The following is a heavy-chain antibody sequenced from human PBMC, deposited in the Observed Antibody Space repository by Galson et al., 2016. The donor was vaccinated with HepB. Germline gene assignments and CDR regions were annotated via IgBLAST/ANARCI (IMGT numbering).Heavy chain of an antibody. V-gene: IGHV3-73*01. J-gene: IGHJ4*02. D-gene: IGHD2-21*02. Sequence: SLRLSCAASGFTFSGSAMHWVRQASGKGLEWVGRIRSKANSYATAYAASVKGRFTITSDDSKNTAYLQMNSLKTEDKAVYYGCVTAFLRGGVYYFDYWGQGTLVTVSA. CDR3: CVTAFLRGGVYYFDY. CDR2: IRSKANSYAT. CDR1: GFTFSGSA.